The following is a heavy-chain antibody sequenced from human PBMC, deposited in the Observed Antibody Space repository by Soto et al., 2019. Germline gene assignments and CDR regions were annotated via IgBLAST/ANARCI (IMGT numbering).Heavy chain of an antibody. CDR1: GFTFSSYS. J-gene: IGHJ4*02. Sequence: GGSLRLSCAASGFTFSSYSMNWVRQAPGKGLEWVSYISSSSSTIYYADSVKGRFTISRDNAKNSLYLQMNSLRDEDTAVYYCARVLIRTRRPLLNLLYYFDYWGQGTLVTVSS. CDR3: ARVLIRTRRPLLNLLYYFDY. CDR2: ISSSSSTI. D-gene: IGHD1-26*01. V-gene: IGHV3-48*02.